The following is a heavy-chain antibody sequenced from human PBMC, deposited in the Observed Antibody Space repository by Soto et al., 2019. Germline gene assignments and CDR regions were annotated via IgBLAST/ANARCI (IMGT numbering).Heavy chain of an antibody. CDR1: GFTFSSYW. D-gene: IGHD3-22*01. V-gene: IGHV3-7*05. Sequence: GGSLRLSCAASGFTFSSYWMSWVRQAPGKGLEWVANIKQDGSEKYYVDSVKGRFTISRDNAKNSLYLQMNSLRAEDTAVYYCARDLSKDSSGLNSMDVWGQGTTVTVSS. CDR3: ARDLSKDSSGLNSMDV. CDR2: IKQDGSEK. J-gene: IGHJ6*02.